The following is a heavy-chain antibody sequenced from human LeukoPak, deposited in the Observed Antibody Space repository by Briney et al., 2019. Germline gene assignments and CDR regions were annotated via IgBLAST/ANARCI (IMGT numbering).Heavy chain of an antibody. D-gene: IGHD2-2*01. CDR1: GGSFSGYY. Sequence: PSETLSLTCAVYGGSFSGYYWSWIRQPSGKGLEWIGEINHSGSTNYNPSLKSRVTISVDTSKNQFSLKLSSVTAADTAVYYCASMSVPATDNWFDPWGQGTQVTVSP. V-gene: IGHV4-34*01. CDR2: INHSGST. J-gene: IGHJ5*02. CDR3: ASMSVPATDNWFDP.